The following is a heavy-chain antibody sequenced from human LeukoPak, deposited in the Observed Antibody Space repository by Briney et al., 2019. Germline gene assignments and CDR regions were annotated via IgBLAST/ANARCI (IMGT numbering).Heavy chain of an antibody. CDR3: ARGGRNSVYDLALDL. Sequence: GASVQVSSKASGYSFTSFGINWVRQAPGQGLEWMGWISAYNGNTQYAQKVQGRVTMTTDTSTSTAYMELRSLRSDDTAVYYCARGGRNSVYDLALDLWEQGNRVIVSS. CDR1: GYSFTSFG. V-gene: IGHV1-18*01. D-gene: IGHD5/OR15-5a*01. CDR2: ISAYNGNT. J-gene: IGHJ4*02.